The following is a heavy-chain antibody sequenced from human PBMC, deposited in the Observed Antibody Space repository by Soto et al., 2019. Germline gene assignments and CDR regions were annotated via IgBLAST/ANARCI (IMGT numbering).Heavy chain of an antibody. CDR1: GYSFPSYW. CDR2: IDPSDSDT. D-gene: IGHD3-10*01. Sequence: PGESLKISCRGSGYSFPSYWIIWVRQMPGKGLEWMGRIDPSDSDTNYSPSFQGQVTISADRSISTAYLQWSSLKASDSAIYYCARHETAYYNFYGLDVWGQGTTVTVSS. CDR3: ARHETAYYNFYGLDV. V-gene: IGHV5-10-1*04. J-gene: IGHJ6*02.